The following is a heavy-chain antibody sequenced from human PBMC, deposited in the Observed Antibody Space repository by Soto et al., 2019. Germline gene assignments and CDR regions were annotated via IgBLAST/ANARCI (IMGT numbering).Heavy chain of an antibody. J-gene: IGHJ2*01. D-gene: IGHD3-22*01. CDR2: ISTSGSTI. CDR1: GFTFSSYE. Sequence: GGSLRLSCAASGFTFSSYEMNWVRQAPGKGLDWVSYISTSGSTIYYADSVKGRFTISRDNAKNSLYLQMNSLRAEDTAVYYCTRDPSSGRRDWYFDLWGCGTLVTVSS. CDR3: TRDPSSGRRDWYFDL. V-gene: IGHV3-48*03.